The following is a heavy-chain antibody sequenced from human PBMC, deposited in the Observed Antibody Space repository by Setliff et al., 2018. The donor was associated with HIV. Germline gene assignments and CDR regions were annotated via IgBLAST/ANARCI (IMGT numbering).Heavy chain of an antibody. CDR3: ARVSITYWYSIPRDYYYYMDV. V-gene: IGHV4-34*01. D-gene: IGHD2-8*02. Sequence: KPSETLSLTCAVYGESFRGYQWTWIRQPPGKGLEWIGEINHRGSTNYNPSLKSRVTVSVDTSRNQFSLKVSSVTAADTAVYYCARVSITYWYSIPRDYYYYMDVWGEGTTVTVSS. CDR2: INHRGST. J-gene: IGHJ6*03. CDR1: GESFRGYQ.